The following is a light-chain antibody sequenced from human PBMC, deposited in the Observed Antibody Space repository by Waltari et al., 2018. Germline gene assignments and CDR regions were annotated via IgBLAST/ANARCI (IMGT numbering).Light chain of an antibody. CDR3: MQSLQMPAS. Sequence: VMTQTPLSLPVTPGEPASISCTSTQSLLDGHGSTQLYWFLQKPGQSPQLLIYLASKRAAGVPDRFSGSGAGTDFTLEISRVEAEEVGCDYCMQSLQMPASFGQGTKVEI. V-gene: IGKV2-28*01. J-gene: IGKJ2*03. CDR1: QSLLDGHGSTQ. CDR2: LAS.